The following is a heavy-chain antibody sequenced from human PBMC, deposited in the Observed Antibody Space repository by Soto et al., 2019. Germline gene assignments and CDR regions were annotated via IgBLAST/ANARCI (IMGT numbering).Heavy chain of an antibody. V-gene: IGHV3-21*01. CDR1: GFTFSSYS. Sequence: EVQLLESGGGLVNPGGSLRLSCATSGFTFSSYSMDWVRQAPGKGLEWVSSINPTSRYVFYADSVRGRFTISRDYAENSLHLQMNGLRGEDTAVYYCARHETRLTGEGFESWGRGTLVTVSS. CDR3: ARHETRLTGEGFES. D-gene: IGHD7-27*01. J-gene: IGHJ3*02. CDR2: INPTSRYV.